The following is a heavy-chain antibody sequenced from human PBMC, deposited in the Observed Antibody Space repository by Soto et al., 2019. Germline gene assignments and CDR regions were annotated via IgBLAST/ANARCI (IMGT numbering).Heavy chain of an antibody. D-gene: IGHD2-15*01. V-gene: IGHV3-7*03. CDR3: ARVSSHQVVADLYAFDI. Sequence: GGSLRLSCAASGFTFSSYWMSWVRQAPGKGLEWVANIKQDGSEKYYVDSVKGRFTISRDNAKNSLYLQMDSLRAEDTAVYYCARVSSHQVVADLYAFDIWGQGTMVTVSS. CDR1: GFTFSSYW. J-gene: IGHJ3*02. CDR2: IKQDGSEK.